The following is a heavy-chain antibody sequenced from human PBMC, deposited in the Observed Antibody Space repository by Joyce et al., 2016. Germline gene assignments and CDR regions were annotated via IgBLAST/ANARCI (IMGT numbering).Heavy chain of an antibody. CDR3: ANTRGSLRRVFDY. V-gene: IGHV3-21*01. CDR1: GFIFSSYG. J-gene: IGHJ4*02. CDR2: ITADSTST. D-gene: IGHD3-16*01. Sequence: EVQLVEFGGGLVKPGGSLRLSCAASGFIFSSYGMNWVRQAPGKGLEWVSSITADSTSTYYADSVRGRFTISRNNAKNSLYLQMSGLRPEDTAVYYCANTRGSLRRVFDYWGQGTLAAVSS.